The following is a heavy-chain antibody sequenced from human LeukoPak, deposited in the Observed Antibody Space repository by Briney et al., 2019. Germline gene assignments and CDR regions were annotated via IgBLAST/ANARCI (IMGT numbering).Heavy chain of an antibody. CDR3: AKTGFQWGYYFYYMDV. Sequence: PGRSLRLSCAASGFTFSSYAMHWVRQAPGKGLEWVSAISGSGGSTYYADSVKGRFTISRDNSKNTLYLQMNSLRAEDTAVYYCAKTGFQWGYYFYYMDVWGKGTTVTVSS. D-gene: IGHD1-14*01. V-gene: IGHV3-23*01. CDR2: ISGSGGST. J-gene: IGHJ6*03. CDR1: GFTFSSYA.